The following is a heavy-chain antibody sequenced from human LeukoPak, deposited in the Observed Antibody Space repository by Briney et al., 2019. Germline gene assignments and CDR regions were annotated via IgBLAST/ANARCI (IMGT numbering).Heavy chain of an antibody. CDR3: AVDHIVVVPAAIYY. J-gene: IGHJ4*02. D-gene: IGHD2-2*01. Sequence: ASVKVSCKASGYTFTSYGISWVRQAPGQGLEWMGWISAYNGNTNYAQKLQGRVTMTTDTSTRTAYTELRSLRSDATTVYYSAVDHIVVVPAAIYYWGQGTLVTVSS. CDR1: GYTFTSYG. V-gene: IGHV1-18*01. CDR2: ISAYNGNT.